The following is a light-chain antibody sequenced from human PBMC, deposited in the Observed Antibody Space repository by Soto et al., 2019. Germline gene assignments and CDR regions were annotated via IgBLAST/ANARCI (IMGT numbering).Light chain of an antibody. CDR2: DTS. Sequence: TRSPATLYGLQGERATLSCRVSQSVRNKVAWYQHKPGQTPRVIIYDTSTRATGIPDRFSGSGSGTDFTLTISRLEPEDFALYYCQQYGNSPLTFGGGTKVDIK. CDR3: QQYGNSPLT. J-gene: IGKJ4*01. CDR1: QSVRNK. V-gene: IGKV3-20*01.